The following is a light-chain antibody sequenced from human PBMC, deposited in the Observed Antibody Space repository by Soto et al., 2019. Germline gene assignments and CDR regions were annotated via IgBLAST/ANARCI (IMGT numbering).Light chain of an antibody. V-gene: IGLV2-14*03. J-gene: IGLJ1*01. Sequence: QSALNQPTSVSGSPGQSITISFTGTSSDVGGYNYVYWYQHHPGKAPKLMICDVSDRPSGVSNRFSGSKSGNTASLTISGLQAEDEADYYCSSYTSSSTPWVFGTGTKVTVL. CDR3: SSYTSSSTPWV. CDR2: DVS. CDR1: SSDVGGYNY.